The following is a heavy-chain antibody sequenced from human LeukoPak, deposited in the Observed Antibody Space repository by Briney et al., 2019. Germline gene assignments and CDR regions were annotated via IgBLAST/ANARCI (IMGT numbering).Heavy chain of an antibody. J-gene: IGHJ4*02. CDR3: ARGGGSAGITGSPFDY. D-gene: IGHD1-20*01. CDR2: ISAYNGNT. V-gene: IGHV1-18*01. Sequence: ASVKVTCKASGYTFTSYGISWVRQAPGQGLEWMGWISAYNGNTNYAQKLQGRVTMTTDTSTSTAYMELRSLRSDDTAVYYCARGGGSAGITGSPFDYWGQGTLVTVSS. CDR1: GYTFTSYG.